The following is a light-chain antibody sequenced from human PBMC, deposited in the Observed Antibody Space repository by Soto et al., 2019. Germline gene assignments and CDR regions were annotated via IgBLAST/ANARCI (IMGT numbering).Light chain of an antibody. V-gene: IGKV3-15*01. CDR3: QQYNNWPLT. CDR2: GAS. J-gene: IGKJ3*01. Sequence: EIVMTQSPATLSVSPGERATLSCRASQSVSSNLAWYQQKPGQPPRLFIHGASTRATGLPARFSGSGSGTEFTLTISSLQSEDFAVYYCQQYNNWPLTFGPGTKVDIK. CDR1: QSVSSN.